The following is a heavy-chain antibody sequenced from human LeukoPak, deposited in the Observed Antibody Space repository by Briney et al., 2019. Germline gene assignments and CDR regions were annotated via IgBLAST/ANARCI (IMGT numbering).Heavy chain of an antibody. V-gene: IGHV1-18*01. CDR3: ARVTPRRPGIAAPSGYFDY. D-gene: IGHD6-13*01. CDR2: ISAYNGNT. Sequence: ASVKVSCKASGYTFTSYGISWVRQAPGQGLEWMGWISAYNGNTNYAQKLQGRVTMTTDTSTSTAYMELRSLRSDYTAVYYCARVTPRRPGIAAPSGYFDYWGQGTLVTVSS. J-gene: IGHJ4*02. CDR1: GYTFTSYG.